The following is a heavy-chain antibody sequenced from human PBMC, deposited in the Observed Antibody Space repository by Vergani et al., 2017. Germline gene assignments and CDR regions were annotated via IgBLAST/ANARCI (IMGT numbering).Heavy chain of an antibody. CDR2: ISNDGSKK. V-gene: IGHV3-30*03. D-gene: IGHD1-1*01. J-gene: IGHJ1*01. CDR1: GFSFSSHA. CDR3: ATKSCGTPGCQIGYFRE. Sequence: QVQLAESGGGRVQPGRSLRLSCAASGFSFSSHAIHWVRQAPGKGLEWVAVISNDGSKKYYADSVKGRFTISRDNSKSTLYLQMNSLRTEDTAVYYCATKSCGTPGCQIGYFREWGQGTLVTVSS.